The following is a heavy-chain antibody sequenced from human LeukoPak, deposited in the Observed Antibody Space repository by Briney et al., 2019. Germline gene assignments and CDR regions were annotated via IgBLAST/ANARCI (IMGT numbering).Heavy chain of an antibody. Sequence: SGGSLRLSCAASGFTFSSYSMNWVRQAPGKGLEWVSSISSISSYIYYADSAKGRFTISRDNARNSLYLQMNSLRAEDRAVYYCAKNYCSSTSCPVYYYYMDVWGKGTTVTVSS. V-gene: IGHV3-21*01. J-gene: IGHJ6*03. CDR2: ISSISSYI. D-gene: IGHD2-2*01. CDR1: GFTFSSYS. CDR3: AKNYCSSTSCPVYYYYMDV.